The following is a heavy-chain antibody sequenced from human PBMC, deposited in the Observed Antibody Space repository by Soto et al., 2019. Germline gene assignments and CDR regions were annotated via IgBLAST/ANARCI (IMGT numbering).Heavy chain of an antibody. V-gene: IGHV1-69*13. CDR2: IIPVFGTA. CDR1: GGSFSSSA. D-gene: IGHD2-2*01. CDR3: AREGLVLVPTTVNSDYYYYAMDV. J-gene: IGHJ6*02. Sequence: SVKVSCKASGGSFSSSAISWVRQVPGQGLEWLGGIIPVFGTANNAQKFEGRVTITADESTSTAYMELSSLRSEDTAVYYCAREGLVLVPTTVNSDYYYYAMDVWGQGTTVTVSS.